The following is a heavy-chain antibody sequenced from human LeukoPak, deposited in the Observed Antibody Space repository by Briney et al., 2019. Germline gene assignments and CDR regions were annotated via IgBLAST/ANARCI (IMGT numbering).Heavy chain of an antibody. CDR1: GGSISSNY. V-gene: IGHV4-59*01. CDR3: AGVYVGTLGHCYYGMDV. D-gene: IGHD2/OR15-2a*01. J-gene: IGHJ6*01. CDR2: IYYNGNT. Sequence: SETLSLTCTVSGGSISSNYWSWIRQPPGKGLEWIGYIYYNGNTNYNPSLKSRVTTSVDTSKNQFSLKLSFVTAADTAVYYCAGVYVGTLGHCYYGMDVWGQGTTVIVSS.